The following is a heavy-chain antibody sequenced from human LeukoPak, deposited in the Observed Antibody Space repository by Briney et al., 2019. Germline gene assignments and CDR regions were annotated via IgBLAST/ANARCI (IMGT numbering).Heavy chain of an antibody. V-gene: IGHV3-7*01. CDR3: ATGYSYGLKAFDW. J-gene: IGHJ4*02. D-gene: IGHD5-18*01. CDR1: GFTFSSYW. CDR2: IKQDGSEK. Sequence: TGGSLRLSCAASGFTFSSYWMSWVRQAPGKGLEWVANIKQDGSEKYYVDSVKGRFTISRDNAKNSLYLQMNSLRAEDTAVYYCATGYSYGLKAFDWWGQGTLVTVSS.